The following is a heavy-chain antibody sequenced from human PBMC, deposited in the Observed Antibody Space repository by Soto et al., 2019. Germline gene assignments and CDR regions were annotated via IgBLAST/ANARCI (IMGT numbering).Heavy chain of an antibody. D-gene: IGHD6-19*01. J-gene: IGHJ5*02. CDR1: GFTFSSYA. CDR2: ISGGGGNK. V-gene: IGHV3-23*01. Sequence: EVQLLESGGGLVQPGGSLRLSCAASGFTFSSYAMSWVRQTPGKGLEWGSGISGGGGNKYYADSVTGRFTISRDNSRNKLYLQMNSLRAADTAIYYCAKDRGAGGRFSGIAVAGIPSWGQGTLVTVSS. CDR3: AKDRGAGGRFSGIAVAGIPS.